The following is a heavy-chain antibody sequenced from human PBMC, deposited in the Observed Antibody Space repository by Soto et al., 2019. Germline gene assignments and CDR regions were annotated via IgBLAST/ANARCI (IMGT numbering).Heavy chain of an antibody. CDR2: MNPNSGNT. CDR3: AIVHTMTTDIEV. J-gene: IGHJ2*01. D-gene: IGHD4-4*01. CDR1: GYTFTSYD. Sequence: QVQLVQSGAEVGKPGASVKVSCKASGYTFTSYDIHWVRQASGQGLEWMGWMNPNSGNTGSAQRFQGRLTMTRNTSTNPATMAPTTLTSGTPAVYYCAIVHTMTTDIEVWGRGTLVAVSS. V-gene: IGHV1-8*01.